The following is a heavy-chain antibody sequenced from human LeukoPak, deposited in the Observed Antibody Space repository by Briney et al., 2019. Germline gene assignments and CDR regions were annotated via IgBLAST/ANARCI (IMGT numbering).Heavy chain of an antibody. J-gene: IGHJ4*02. CDR1: GFTFSSYA. V-gene: IGHV3-23*01. CDR2: ISGSGGST. D-gene: IGHD6-13*01. Sequence: GGSLRLSCAASGFTFSSYAMSWVRQAPGKGLEWVSAISGSGGSTYYADSVKGRFTISRDNAKNSLYLQMNSLRAEDTAVYYCARDRSSSSWYVPFDYWGQGTLVTVSS. CDR3: ARDRSSSSWYVPFDY.